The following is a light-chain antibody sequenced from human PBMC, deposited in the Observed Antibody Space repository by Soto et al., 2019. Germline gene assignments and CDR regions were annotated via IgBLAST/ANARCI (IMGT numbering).Light chain of an antibody. CDR2: DVS. CDR3: TSYTSSFTYV. CDR1: SSDVGGYNF. J-gene: IGLJ1*01. Sequence: QSVLTQAASVSGFPGQSITISCTGTSSDVGGYNFVSWYQHHPGKAPKLIIYDVSNRPSGVSNRFSGSKSGNTASLTISGLQAEDEADYYCTSYTSSFTYVFGTGTKVTVL. V-gene: IGLV2-14*03.